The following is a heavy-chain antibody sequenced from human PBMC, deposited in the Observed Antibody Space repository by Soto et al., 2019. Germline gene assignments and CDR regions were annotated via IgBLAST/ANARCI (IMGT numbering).Heavy chain of an antibody. CDR3: ARAAVDIVGVPAAMRSAFDI. J-gene: IGHJ3*02. Sequence: GGSLRLSCAASGFTFSSSAMSWVRQAPGKGLEWVSAISGSGGSTYYADSVKGRFTIPRDNSTNTLYLQMNSLRAEDTAVYYCARAAVDIVGVPAAMRSAFDIWGQGTMVTVSS. CDR2: ISGSGGST. V-gene: IGHV3-23*01. CDR1: GFTFSSSA. D-gene: IGHD2-2*01.